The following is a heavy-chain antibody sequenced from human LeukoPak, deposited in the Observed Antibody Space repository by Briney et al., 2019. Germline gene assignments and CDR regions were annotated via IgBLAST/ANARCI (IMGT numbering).Heavy chain of an antibody. CDR1: GFTFSSYA. D-gene: IGHD5-12*01. CDR2: ISGSGGST. CDR3: AKDVKWLRFGHFDY. J-gene: IGHJ4*02. Sequence: GGSLRLSCAATGFTFSSYAMSWVRQAPGKGVEWVSAISGSGGSTYYADSVKGRLTISRDNSKNTLYLQMNSLRAEDTAVYYCAKDVKWLRFGHFDYWGQGTLVTVSS. V-gene: IGHV3-23*01.